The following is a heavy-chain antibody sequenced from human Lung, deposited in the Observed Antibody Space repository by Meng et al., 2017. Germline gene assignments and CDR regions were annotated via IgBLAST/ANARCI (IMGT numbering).Heavy chain of an antibody. V-gene: IGHV4-34*01. J-gene: IGHJ4*02. CDR3: ARGPTTMAHDFDY. Sequence: QAHLQQWGAGSLKPSETLSLTGVVSGGSFSDYYWSWIRQPPGKGLEWIGEINHSGSTNYNPSLESRATISVDTSQNNLSLKLSSVTAADSAVYYCARGPTTMAHDFDYWGQGTLVTVSS. D-gene: IGHD4-11*01. CDR1: GGSFSDYY. CDR2: INHSGST.